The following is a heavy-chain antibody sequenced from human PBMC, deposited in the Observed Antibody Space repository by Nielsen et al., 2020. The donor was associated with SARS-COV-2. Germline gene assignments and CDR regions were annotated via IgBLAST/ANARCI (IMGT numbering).Heavy chain of an antibody. J-gene: IGHJ4*02. CDR2: INHSGST. Sequence: SETLSLTCAVYGGSFSGYYWSWIRQPPGKGLEWIGEINHSGSTNYNPSLKSRVTISVDTSKNQFSLKLSSVTAADMAVYYCARGGVAVAGTPFDYWGQGTLVTVSS. CDR3: ARGGVAVAGTPFDY. D-gene: IGHD6-19*01. V-gene: IGHV4-34*01. CDR1: GGSFSGYY.